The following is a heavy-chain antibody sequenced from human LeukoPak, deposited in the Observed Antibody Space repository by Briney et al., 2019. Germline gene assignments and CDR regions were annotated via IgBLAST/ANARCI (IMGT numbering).Heavy chain of an antibody. CDR3: AKAYIVVVTAPCDY. D-gene: IGHD2-21*02. CDR2: IRCGGGIT. J-gene: IGHJ4*02. V-gene: IGHV3-23*01. Sequence: PGGSLRLSCAASGFTFSSYAMSWVRQAPGKVLEWVSAIRCGGGITHYADSVKGRFTVSRDNSKNTLYLQMNSLRAEDTAVYYCAKAYIVVVTAPCDYWGQGTLVTVSS. CDR1: GFTFSSYA.